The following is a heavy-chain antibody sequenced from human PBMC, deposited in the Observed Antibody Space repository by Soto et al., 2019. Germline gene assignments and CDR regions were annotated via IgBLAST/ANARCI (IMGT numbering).Heavy chain of an antibody. Sequence: ASVKVSCKASGYTFTSYDINWVRQATGQGLEWMGWMNPNSGNTGYAQKFQGRVTMTRNTSISTAYMELSSLRSEDTAVYYCASMSIAVAGRGDYWGQGTLVTVSS. CDR3: ASMSIAVAGRGDY. V-gene: IGHV1-8*01. D-gene: IGHD6-19*01. CDR2: MNPNSGNT. CDR1: GYTFTSYD. J-gene: IGHJ4*02.